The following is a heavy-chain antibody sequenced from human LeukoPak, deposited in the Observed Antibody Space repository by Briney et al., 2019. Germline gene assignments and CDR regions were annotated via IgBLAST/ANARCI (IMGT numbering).Heavy chain of an antibody. J-gene: IGHJ4*02. CDR3: LAGTY. Sequence: GGSLRLSCAVSGFTFSTAWMTWVRQAPGKGLEWLGRIKGETDGGTTHYAAPAKGRFTISRDDSIRTVYLQMNSLKTEDTAVYYCLAGTYWGQGTLVTVSS. D-gene: IGHD3-10*01. CDR2: IKGETDGGTT. CDR1: GFTFSTAW. V-gene: IGHV3-15*01.